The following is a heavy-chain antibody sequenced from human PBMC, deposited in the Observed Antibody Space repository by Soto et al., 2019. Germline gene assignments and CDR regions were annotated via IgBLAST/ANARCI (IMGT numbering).Heavy chain of an antibody. J-gene: IGHJ6*02. CDR1: GFTFSSYA. V-gene: IGHV3-64D*06. CDR3: VKDLRRWELGLYYYGMDV. Sequence: PGGSLRLSCSASGFTFSSYAMHWVRQAPGKGLEYVSAISSSGGSTYYADSVKGRFTISRDNSKNTLYLQMSSLRAEDTAVYYCVKDLRRWELGLYYYGMDVWGQGTTVTVSS. D-gene: IGHD1-26*01. CDR2: ISSSGGST.